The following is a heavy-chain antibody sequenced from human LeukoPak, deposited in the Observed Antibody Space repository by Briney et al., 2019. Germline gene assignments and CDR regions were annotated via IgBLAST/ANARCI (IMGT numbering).Heavy chain of an antibody. V-gene: IGHV4-59*12. CDR3: ARGLLQLWFRSGFFDY. D-gene: IGHD5-18*01. CDR2: IYYSGST. Sequence: SETLSLTCTVSGGSISSYYWSWIRQPPGKGLEWIGYIYYSGSTNYNPSLKSRVTISVDTSKNQFSLKLSSVTAADTAVYYCARGLLQLWFRSGFFDYWGQGTLVTVSS. CDR1: GGSISSYY. J-gene: IGHJ4*02.